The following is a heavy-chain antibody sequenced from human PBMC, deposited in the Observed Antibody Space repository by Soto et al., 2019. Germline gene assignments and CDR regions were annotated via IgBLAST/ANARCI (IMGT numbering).Heavy chain of an antibody. V-gene: IGHV3-21*01. CDR2: ISGSSSYI. J-gene: IGHJ6*02. D-gene: IGHD3-22*01. CDR3: EREVSYYDIQGYYYYGMDV. CDR1: GFTFSSYS. Sequence: EVQLVESGGGLVKPGGSLRLSCAASGFTFSSYSMNWVRQAPGKGLEWVSSISGSSSYIHYADSMKGRFTISRDNAKNPLYLQMNSLRAEDTAVYYSEREVSYYDIQGYYYYGMDVWGQGSTVTVSS.